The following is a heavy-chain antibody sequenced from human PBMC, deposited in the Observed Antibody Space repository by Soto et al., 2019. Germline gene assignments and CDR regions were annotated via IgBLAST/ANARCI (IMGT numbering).Heavy chain of an antibody. CDR2: IYHSGST. V-gene: IGHV4-30-2*01. J-gene: IGHJ6*02. Sequence: SETLSLTCAVSGGSISSGGYSWSWIRQPPGKGLEWIGYIYHSGSTYYNPSLKSRVTISVDRSKNQFSLKLSSVTAADTAVYYCARAIVVVTGDYYGMDVWGQGTTVTVSS. CDR3: ARAIVVVTGDYYGMDV. CDR1: GGSISSGGYS. D-gene: IGHD2-21*02.